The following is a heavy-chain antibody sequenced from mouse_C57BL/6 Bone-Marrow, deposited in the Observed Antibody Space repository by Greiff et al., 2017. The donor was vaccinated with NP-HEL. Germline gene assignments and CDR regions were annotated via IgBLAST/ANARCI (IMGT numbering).Heavy chain of an antibody. D-gene: IGHD1-1*01. CDR1: GYTFTSYW. J-gene: IGHJ1*03. CDR2: IYPGSGST. Sequence: VQLQQPGAELVKPGASVKMSCKASGYTFTSYWITWVKQRPGQGLEWIGDIYPGSGSTNYNEKFKSKATLTVDTSSSTAYMQLSSLTSEDSAVYYCAKPGITTVVAEGYFDVWGTGTTVTVSS. V-gene: IGHV1-55*01. CDR3: AKPGITTVVAEGYFDV.